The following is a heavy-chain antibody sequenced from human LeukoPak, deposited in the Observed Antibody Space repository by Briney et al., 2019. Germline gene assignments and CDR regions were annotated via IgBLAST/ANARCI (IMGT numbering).Heavy chain of an antibody. D-gene: IGHD3-16*01. CDR2: IFYSGST. CDR1: GGSIRSSSYY. V-gene: IGHV4-39*07. J-gene: IGHJ6*03. CDR3: AKDLGPAYLYMDV. Sequence: PSETLSLTCTVSGGSIRSSSYYWGWIRQPPGKGLEWIGSIFYSGSTYYNPSLKSRVTISMDTSMNQFSLKLTSVTAADTAVYYCAKDLGPAYLYMDVWGKGTTVTISS.